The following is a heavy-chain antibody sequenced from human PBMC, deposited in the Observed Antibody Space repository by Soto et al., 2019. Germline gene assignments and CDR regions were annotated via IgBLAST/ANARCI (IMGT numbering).Heavy chain of an antibody. V-gene: IGHV3-23*01. CDR3: ARDRYDSSGYHGAYYYGMDV. CDR1: GFTFSNYA. Sequence: PGGSLRLSCAASGFTFSNYAMNWVRQAPGKGLEWVSVISGSGGSTYYADSVKGRFTISGDNSKNTLYLQMNSLRAEDTAVYYCARDRYDSSGYHGAYYYGMDVWGQGTTVTVSS. D-gene: IGHD3-22*01. CDR2: ISGSGGST. J-gene: IGHJ6*02.